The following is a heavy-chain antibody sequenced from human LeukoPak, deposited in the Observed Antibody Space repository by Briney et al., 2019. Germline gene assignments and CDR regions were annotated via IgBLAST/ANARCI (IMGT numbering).Heavy chain of an antibody. CDR1: GGSISISSSNW. CDR2: IFHSGST. Sequence: SETLSLTCAVSGGSISISSSNWWSWVRQPPGKGLEWIGEIFHSGSTNYNPSLKSRVTISVDKSKNQFSLKLSSLTAADTAVYYCARDLHGGNSFTSDWYFDLWGRGTLVTVAS. CDR3: ARDLHGGNSFTSDWYFDL. J-gene: IGHJ2*01. D-gene: IGHD4-23*01. V-gene: IGHV4-4*02.